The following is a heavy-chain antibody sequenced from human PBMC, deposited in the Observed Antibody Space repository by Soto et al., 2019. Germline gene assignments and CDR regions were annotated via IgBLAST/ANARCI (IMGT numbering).Heavy chain of an antibody. CDR3: ARGVGYYDSSGYYSFDY. D-gene: IGHD3-22*01. J-gene: IGHJ4*02. V-gene: IGHV4-59*01. CDR2: IYYSGGT. CDR1: GGSISSYY. Sequence: PSETLFLTCTVSGGSISSYYWSWIRQPPGKGLEWIGYIYYSGGTNYNPSLKSRVTISVDTSKNQFSLKLSSVTAADTAVYYCARGVGYYDSSGYYSFDYWGQGTLVTVSS.